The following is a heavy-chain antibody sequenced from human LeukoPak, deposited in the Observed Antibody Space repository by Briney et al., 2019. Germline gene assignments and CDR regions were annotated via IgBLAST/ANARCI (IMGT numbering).Heavy chain of an antibody. CDR3: AREPSGAHFDY. CDR1: GGTFSSYA. V-gene: IGHV1-69*13. CDR2: IIPIFGTA. D-gene: IGHD3-10*01. Sequence: SVKVSCKASGGTFSSYAISWVREAPGQGLEWMGGIIPIFGTANYAQKFQGRGTITADESTSTAYMELSSLRSEDTAVYYCAREPSGAHFDYWGQGTLVTVSS. J-gene: IGHJ4*02.